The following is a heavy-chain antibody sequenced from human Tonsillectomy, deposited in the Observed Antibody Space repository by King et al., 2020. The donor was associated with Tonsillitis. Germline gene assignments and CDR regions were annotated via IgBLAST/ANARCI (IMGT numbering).Heavy chain of an antibody. Sequence: VQLVESGAEVKKPGASVKVSCKASGYTFSSYGITWVRQAPGQGLEWMGWIRAYTGNPNYAQKLQGRVTMTTDTSTSTAYMELRSLRSDDTAVYYCARVPYGDSPLRGYYYYGMDVWGQGTTVTVSS. CDR1: GYTFSSYG. CDR3: ARVPYGDSPLRGYYYYGMDV. J-gene: IGHJ6*02. D-gene: IGHD4-17*01. CDR2: IRAYTGNP. V-gene: IGHV1-18*04.